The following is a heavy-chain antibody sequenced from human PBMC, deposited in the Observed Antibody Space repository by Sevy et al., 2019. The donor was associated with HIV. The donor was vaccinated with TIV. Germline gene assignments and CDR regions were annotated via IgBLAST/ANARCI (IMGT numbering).Heavy chain of an antibody. J-gene: IGHJ6*02. CDR2: IKSEFDGGAI. V-gene: IGHV3-15*01. CDR3: ITDPAYRGYDEEVINYYFYGMDV. D-gene: IGHD5-12*01. Sequence: GGSLRLSCAASGLTFNVYNMHWVRQAPGKGLEWVGRIKSEFDGGAIDYAAPVKGRFTISREDSKNTVYLQMNSLKTEDTAVYYCITDPAYRGYDEEVINYYFYGMDVWGQGTTVTVSS. CDR1: GLTFNVYN.